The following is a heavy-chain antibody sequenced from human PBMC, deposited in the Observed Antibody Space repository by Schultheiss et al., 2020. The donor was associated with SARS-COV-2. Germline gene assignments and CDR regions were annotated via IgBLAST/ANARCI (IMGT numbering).Heavy chain of an antibody. Sequence: GGSLRLSYAASGFTFSSYGMHWVRQAPGKGLEWVAVISYDGSNKYYADSVKGRFTISRDNSKNTLYLQMNSLRAEDTAVYYCTTAAYYGSMGMDVWGQGTTVTVSS. D-gene: IGHD3-10*01. J-gene: IGHJ6*02. CDR1: GFTFSSYG. V-gene: IGHV3-30*03. CDR2: ISYDGSNK. CDR3: TTAAYYGSMGMDV.